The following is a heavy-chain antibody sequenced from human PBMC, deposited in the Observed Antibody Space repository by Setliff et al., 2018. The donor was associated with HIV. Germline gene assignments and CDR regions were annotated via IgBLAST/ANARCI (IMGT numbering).Heavy chain of an antibody. CDR2: FYYTGSS. Sequence: SEPLSLTCAVSGGSISSSSYFWGWIRQPPGKGLEWIGNFYYTGSSYYNPSLQRRVTISVDTSKNQFSLRLNSVTAADTAVYYCAKTVVLTPYVSYYYYMDVWGKGTTVTVSS. D-gene: IGHD2-15*01. CDR1: GGSISSSSYF. CDR3: AKTVVLTPYVSYYYYMDV. J-gene: IGHJ6*03. V-gene: IGHV4-39*07.